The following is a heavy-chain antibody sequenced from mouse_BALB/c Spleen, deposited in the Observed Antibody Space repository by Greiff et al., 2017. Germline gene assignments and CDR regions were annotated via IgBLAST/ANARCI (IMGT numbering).Heavy chain of an antibody. CDR2: IWSDGST. CDR1: GFSLTSYG. V-gene: IGHV2-6-2*01. Sequence: QVQLKESGPDLVAPSQSLSITCTVSGFSLTSYGVHWVRQPLGKGLEWLVVIWSDGSTTYNSALKSRLSISKDNSKSQVFLKMNSLQTDDTAMYYCARQSYVYYAMDYWGQGTSVTVSS. J-gene: IGHJ4*01. D-gene: IGHD2-12*01. CDR3: ARQSYVYYAMDY.